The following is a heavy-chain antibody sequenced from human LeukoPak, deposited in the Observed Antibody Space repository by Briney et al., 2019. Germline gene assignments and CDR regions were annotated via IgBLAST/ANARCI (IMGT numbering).Heavy chain of an antibody. CDR3: ARSPYSSSWYPFAP. D-gene: IGHD6-13*01. J-gene: IGHJ5*02. V-gene: IGHV4-38-2*02. Sequence: SETLSLTCTVSGYSISSGHYWGWIRQPPGKGLEWIGSMYHSGSTYYNPPLKSRVTISEDTSKNQFSLKLTSVTAADTAVYYCARSPYSSSWYPFAPWGQGTLVTVSS. CDR2: MYHSGST. CDR1: GYSISSGHY.